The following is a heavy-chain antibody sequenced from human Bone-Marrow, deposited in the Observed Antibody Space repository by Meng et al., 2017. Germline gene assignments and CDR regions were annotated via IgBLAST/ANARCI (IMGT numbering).Heavy chain of an antibody. V-gene: IGHV3-74*03. Sequence: GGSLRLSCDVSGLTFSTSAFNWVRRAPGKGLEYVASITGSETPTTLAFHADSVKGRFTISRDSAQNTLYLQMNSLTAEDTAVYYCATFRSLDYWGQGTLVTVSS. CDR1: GLTFSTSA. CDR2: ITGSETPT. CDR3: ATFRSLDY. D-gene: IGHD3-16*02. J-gene: IGHJ4*02.